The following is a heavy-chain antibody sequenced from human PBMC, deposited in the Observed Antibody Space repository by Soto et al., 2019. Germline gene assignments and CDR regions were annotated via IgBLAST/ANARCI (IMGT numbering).Heavy chain of an antibody. V-gene: IGHV3-23*01. Sequence: VQLLESGGDLVQPGGSLRLSCVTSRFTFNTFAMSWVRQAPGEGLEWVSAINAGGGNTHYADSVKGRFTISRDNSKNTLYLQMDSLRAEDTAVYYCAKHTYSDFWHGHYYYLDFWGQGTLVTVSS. CDR3: AKHTYSDFWHGHYYYLDF. J-gene: IGHJ4*02. D-gene: IGHD3-3*01. CDR2: INAGGGNT. CDR1: RFTFNTFA.